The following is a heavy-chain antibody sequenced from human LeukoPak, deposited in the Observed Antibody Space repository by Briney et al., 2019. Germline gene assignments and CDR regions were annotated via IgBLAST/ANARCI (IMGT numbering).Heavy chain of an antibody. CDR3: ASSAYDSSGYYYY. D-gene: IGHD3-22*01. V-gene: IGHV1-69*13. Sequence: ASVKVSCKASGGTFSSYAISWVRQAPGQGLEWMGGIIPIFGTANYAQKFQGRVPITADESTSTAYMELSSLRSEDTAVYYCASSAYDSSGYYYYWGQGTLVTVSS. CDR2: IIPIFGTA. J-gene: IGHJ4*02. CDR1: GGTFSSYA.